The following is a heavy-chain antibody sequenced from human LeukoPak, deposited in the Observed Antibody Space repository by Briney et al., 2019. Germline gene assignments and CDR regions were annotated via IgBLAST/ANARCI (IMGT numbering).Heavy chain of an antibody. Sequence: PSETLSLTCAVYGGSFSGYYWSWIRQPPGKGLEWIGEINHSGSTNYNPSLKSRVTISVDTSKNQFSLKLSSVTAADTAVYYCASEDSTVTTSYYIDYWGQGTLVTVSS. J-gene: IGHJ4*02. CDR3: ASEDSTVTTSYYIDY. D-gene: IGHD4-17*01. V-gene: IGHV4-34*01. CDR2: INHSGST. CDR1: GGSFSGYY.